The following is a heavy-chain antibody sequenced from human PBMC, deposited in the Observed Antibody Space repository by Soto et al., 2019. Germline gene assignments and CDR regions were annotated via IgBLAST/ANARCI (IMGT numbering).Heavy chain of an antibody. CDR1: GGTFSSYT. Sequence: QVQLVQSGAEVKKPGSSVKVSCKASGGTFSSYTISWVRQAPGQGLEWMGRIIPILGIANYAQKFQGRVTITADKSTSTAYMELSSLRSEDTAVYYCASQPPVYGSMPYYYYGMDVWGQGTTVTVSS. CDR3: ASQPPVYGSMPYYYYGMDV. D-gene: IGHD3-10*01. CDR2: IIPILGIA. V-gene: IGHV1-69*02. J-gene: IGHJ6*02.